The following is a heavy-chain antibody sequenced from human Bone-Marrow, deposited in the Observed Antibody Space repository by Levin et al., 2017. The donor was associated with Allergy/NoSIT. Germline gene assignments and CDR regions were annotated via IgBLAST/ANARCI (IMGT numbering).Heavy chain of an antibody. Sequence: GGSLRLSCAASGFTFSSYGMHWVRQAPGKGLEWVAVISYDGSNKYYADSVKGRFTISRDNSKNTLYLQMNSLRAEDTAVYYCAKEMITFGGVIVANRFDYWGQGTLVTVSS. CDR2: ISYDGSNK. D-gene: IGHD3-16*02. V-gene: IGHV3-30*18. CDR3: AKEMITFGGVIVANRFDY. CDR1: GFTFSSYG. J-gene: IGHJ4*02.